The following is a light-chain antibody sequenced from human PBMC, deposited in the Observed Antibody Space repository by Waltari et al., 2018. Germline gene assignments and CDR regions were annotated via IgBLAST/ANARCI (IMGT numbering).Light chain of an antibody. CDR3: QQYGASPYT. CDR2: GAS. V-gene: IGKV3-20*01. Sequence: EIVLTQSPGTLSLSPGDGATLSCRPSQHVGGSNLAWYQKKPGQAPRLLIFGASVRASGIPARFSGSESGTDFTLTISRLEPEDFAVYYCQQYGASPYTFGQGTKLEIK. J-gene: IGKJ2*01. CDR1: QHVGGSN.